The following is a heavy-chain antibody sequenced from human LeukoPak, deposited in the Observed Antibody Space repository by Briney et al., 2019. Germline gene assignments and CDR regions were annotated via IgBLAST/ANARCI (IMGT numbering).Heavy chain of an antibody. Sequence: GGSLRLSCAASGFTFSSYAMHWVRQAPGKGLEWVAVISYDGSNKYYANSVKGRFTISRDNSKNTLYLQMNSLRAEDTAVYYCARVGFGEFNWFDPWGQGTLVTVSS. CDR3: ARVGFGEFNWFDP. V-gene: IGHV3-30*04. CDR2: ISYDGSNK. D-gene: IGHD3-10*01. CDR1: GFTFSSYA. J-gene: IGHJ5*02.